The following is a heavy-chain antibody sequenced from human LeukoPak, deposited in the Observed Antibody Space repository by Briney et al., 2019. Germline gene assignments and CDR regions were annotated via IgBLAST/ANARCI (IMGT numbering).Heavy chain of an antibody. V-gene: IGHV1-69*06. CDR1: GGTFSSYA. CDR3: AKQLDESSRRYYYYYMDV. CDR2: IIPIFGTA. Sequence: SVKVSCKASGGTFSSYAISWVRQAPGQGLEWMGGIIPIFGTANYAQKFQGRVTITADKSTSTAHMELSSLRSEDTAVYYCAKQLDESSRRYYYYYMDVWGKGTTVTVSS. J-gene: IGHJ6*03. D-gene: IGHD6-6*01.